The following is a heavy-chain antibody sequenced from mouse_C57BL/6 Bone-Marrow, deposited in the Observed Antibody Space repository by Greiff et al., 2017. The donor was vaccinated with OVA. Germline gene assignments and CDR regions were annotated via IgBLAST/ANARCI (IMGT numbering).Heavy chain of an antibody. J-gene: IGHJ1*03. D-gene: IGHD1-1*01. CDR1: GYSFTGYY. Sequence: VQLQQSGPELVKPGASVKISCKASGYSFTGYYMNWVKQSPEKSLEWIGEINPSTGGTTYNQKFKAKATLTVDKSSSTAYMQLKSLTAEDSAVYDCAGRVVGELRYFDVWGTGTTVTVSS. V-gene: IGHV1-42*01. CDR3: AGRVVGELRYFDV. CDR2: INPSTGGT.